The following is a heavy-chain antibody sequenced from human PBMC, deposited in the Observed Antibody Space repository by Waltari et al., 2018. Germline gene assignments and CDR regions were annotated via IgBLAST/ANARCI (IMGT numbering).Heavy chain of an antibody. CDR1: GDSIRSFY. J-gene: IGHJ4*02. Sequence: QVQLQESGPGLVKPSETLSLTCTVSGDSIRSFYWSWIRQPPGKGLEWVGYIHYSGSTNYNPSLKSRVTISVDTSNNQFSLKLTSVTAADTAVYYCARATSGWYFLDYWGQGTRVTVSP. CDR3: ARATSGWYFLDY. D-gene: IGHD6-19*01. CDR2: IHYSGST. V-gene: IGHV4-59*01.